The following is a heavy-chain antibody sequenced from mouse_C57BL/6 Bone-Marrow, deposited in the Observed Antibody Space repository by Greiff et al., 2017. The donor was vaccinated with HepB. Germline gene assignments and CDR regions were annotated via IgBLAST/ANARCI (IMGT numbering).Heavy chain of an antibody. D-gene: IGHD4-1*01. V-gene: IGHV1-72*01. CDR2: IDPNSGGT. CDR3: ARRGDWDFDY. Sequence: QVQLQQPGAELVKPGASVKLSCKASGYTFTSYWMHWVKQRPGRGLEWIGRIDPNSGGTKYNEKFKSKATLTVDKPSSTPYMQLSSLTSEDSAVYYCARRGDWDFDYWGQGTTLTVSS. CDR1: GYTFTSYW. J-gene: IGHJ2*01.